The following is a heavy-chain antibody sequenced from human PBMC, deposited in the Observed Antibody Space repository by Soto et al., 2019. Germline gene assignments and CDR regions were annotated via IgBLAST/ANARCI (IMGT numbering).Heavy chain of an antibody. V-gene: IGHV3-23*01. CDR3: AKLNSRTILKGNGFDP. J-gene: IGHJ5*02. Sequence: PGGSLRLSFAASGFTFINYAMAWVRQAPGKGLEWVSGISNSGNSKYYADSVKGRFTIFRDNSKNTLYLQMNSLGAEDTALYYCAKLNSRTILKGNGFDPWGQGTLVTVSS. CDR1: GFTFINYA. CDR2: ISNSGNSK. D-gene: IGHD3-3*01.